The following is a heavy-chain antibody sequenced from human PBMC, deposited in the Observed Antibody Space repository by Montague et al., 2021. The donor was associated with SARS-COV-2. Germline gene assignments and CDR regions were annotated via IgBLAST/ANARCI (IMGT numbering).Heavy chain of an antibody. V-gene: IGHV3-48*03. J-gene: IGHJ4*02. CDR2: IGSSGATI. Sequence: SLRLSCAASGFDFFNFDMAWVRQAPGRGLEWISYIGSSGATILYADSLKGRFTISRDNIQKSLYLQMNSLRAEDTAVYYCATNRYCTLHDCLHGRHYFDHWGQGTLVTVSS. D-gene: IGHD2-8*01. CDR1: GFDFFNFD. CDR3: ATNRYCTLHDCLHGRHYFDH.